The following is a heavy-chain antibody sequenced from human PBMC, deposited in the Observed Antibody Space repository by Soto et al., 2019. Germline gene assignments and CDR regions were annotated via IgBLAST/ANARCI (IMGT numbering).Heavy chain of an antibody. J-gene: IGHJ6*02. CDR3: AAGPHCTNGVCYGPHYYYGMDV. D-gene: IGHD2-8*01. Sequence: ASVKVSCKASGFTFTSSAVQWVRQARGQRLEWIGWIVVGSGNTNYAQKFQERVTITRDMSTSTAYMELSGLRSEDTAVYYCAAGPHCTNGVCYGPHYYYGMDVWGQGTTVTVSS. V-gene: IGHV1-58*01. CDR1: GFTFTSSA. CDR2: IVVGSGNT.